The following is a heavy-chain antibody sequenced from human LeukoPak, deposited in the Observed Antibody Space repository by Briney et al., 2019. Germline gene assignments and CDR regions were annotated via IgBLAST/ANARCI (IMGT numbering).Heavy chain of an antibody. CDR3: ARAPGGYGFL. D-gene: IGHD5-12*01. V-gene: IGHV1-8*01. Sequence: EASVKVSCKASGYTFTGYDINWVRQATGQGLEWMGWMNPNSSNTGYAQKFQGRVTMTRNTSISTAYMELSSLRSEDTAVYYCARAPGGYGFLWGQGTLVTVSS. CDR2: MNPNSSNT. J-gene: IGHJ4*02. CDR1: GYTFTGYD.